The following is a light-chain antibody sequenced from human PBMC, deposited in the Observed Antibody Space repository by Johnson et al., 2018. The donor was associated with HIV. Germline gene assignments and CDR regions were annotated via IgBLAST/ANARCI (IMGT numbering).Light chain of an antibody. Sequence: QSLLTQPPSVSAAPGQKVTISCYGSSSNIGNNYVSWYQQLPGTAPKLLIYDNNKRPSGIPDRFSGSKSGTSATLGITGLQTGDEADYYCGTWDSRLRTGFFGTGTKVTVL. CDR3: GTWDSRLRTGF. V-gene: IGLV1-51*01. CDR1: SSNIGNNY. CDR2: DNN. J-gene: IGLJ1*01.